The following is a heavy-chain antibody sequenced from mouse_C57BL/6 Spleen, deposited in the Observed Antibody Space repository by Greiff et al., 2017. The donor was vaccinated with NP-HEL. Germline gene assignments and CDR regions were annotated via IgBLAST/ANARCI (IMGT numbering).Heavy chain of an antibody. V-gene: IGHV6-6*01. CDR2: IRNKANNHAT. D-gene: IGHD4-1*01. J-gene: IGHJ4*01. Sequence: EVKLVESGGGLVQPGGSMKLSCAASGFTFSDAWMDWVRQSPEKGLEWVAEIRNKANNHATYYAESVKGRFTISRDDSKSSVYLQMNSLRAEDTGIYYCVVLTGTRYYAMDYWGQGTSVTVSS. CDR3: VVLTGTRYYAMDY. CDR1: GFTFSDAW.